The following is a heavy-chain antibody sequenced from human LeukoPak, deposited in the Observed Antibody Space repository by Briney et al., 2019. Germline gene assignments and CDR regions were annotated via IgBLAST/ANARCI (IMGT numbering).Heavy chain of an antibody. CDR2: ISPNSGGT. D-gene: IGHD5-18*01. V-gene: IGHV1-2*02. Sequence: ASVKVSCKASGYTFTGYYMHWVRQAPGQGLEWMGWISPNSGGTNYAQKFQGRVTMTRDTSISTAYMELSRLRSDDTAVYYCARDREYSYGYGNWFDPWGQGTLVAVSS. CDR3: ARDREYSYGYGNWFDP. J-gene: IGHJ5*02. CDR1: GYTFTGYY.